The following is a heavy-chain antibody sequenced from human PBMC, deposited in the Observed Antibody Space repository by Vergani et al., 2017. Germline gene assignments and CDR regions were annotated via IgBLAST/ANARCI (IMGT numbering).Heavy chain of an antibody. CDR2: IYYSGST. CDR3: ARQGFGAVAGMGDFDY. Sequence: QLQLQESGPGLVKPSETLSLTCTVSGGSISSSSYYWGWIRQPPGKGLEWIGSIYYSGSTYYNPSLKSRVTISVDTSKNQFSLKLSSVTAADTAVDYCARQGFGAVAGMGDFDYWGQGTLVTVSS. J-gene: IGHJ4*02. D-gene: IGHD6-19*01. CDR1: GGSISSSSYY. V-gene: IGHV4-39*01.